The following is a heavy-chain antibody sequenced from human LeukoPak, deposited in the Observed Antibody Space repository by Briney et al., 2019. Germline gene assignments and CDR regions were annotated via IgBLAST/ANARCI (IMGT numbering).Heavy chain of an antibody. CDR2: IYYSGDT. CDR1: GGSISSSSYY. CDR3: ARHQWHYYYYMGV. J-gene: IGHJ6*03. Sequence: SETLSLTCTVSGGSISSSSYYWGWIRQPPGKGLEWIGGIYYSGDTYYKPSLKSRRVTISVDTSKNQFSLRLSSVTAADTAVYYCARHQWHYYYYMGVWGKGSTVTVS. D-gene: IGHD6-19*01. V-gene: IGHV4-39*01.